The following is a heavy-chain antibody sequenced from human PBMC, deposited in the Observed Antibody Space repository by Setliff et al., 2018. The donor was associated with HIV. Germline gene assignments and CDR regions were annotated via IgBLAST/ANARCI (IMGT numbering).Heavy chain of an antibody. CDR3: ARGCWRGSGCSK. D-gene: IGHD6-19*01. Sequence: PSETLSLTCAVYGGSFSGYYWSWIRQPPGKGLEWIGEINHSGSTNHNPSLKSRVTISVDTSKNQFSLKLSSVTAADTAVYYCARGCWRGSGCSKWGQGTQVTVSS. CDR2: INHSGST. CDR1: GGSFSGYY. J-gene: IGHJ4*02. V-gene: IGHV4-34*01.